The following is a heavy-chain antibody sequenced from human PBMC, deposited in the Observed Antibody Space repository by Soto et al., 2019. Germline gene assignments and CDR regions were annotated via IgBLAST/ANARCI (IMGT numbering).Heavy chain of an antibody. CDR1: GGSVSSGGYY. J-gene: IGHJ4*02. CDR3: ARGAGDIDS. D-gene: IGHD7-27*01. Sequence: QVQLQESGPGLVKPSQTLSLTCTVSGGSVSSGGYYWSWIRQHPGKGLEWIGSMYYSGNTHYNPSLKSRVTIAADTSKNQFSLKVRSVTDADTAVYYCARGAGDIDSWGKGTLVTVSS. V-gene: IGHV4-31*03. CDR2: MYYSGNT.